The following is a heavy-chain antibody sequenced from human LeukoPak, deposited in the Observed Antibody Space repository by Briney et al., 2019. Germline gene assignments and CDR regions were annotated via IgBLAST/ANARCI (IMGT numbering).Heavy chain of an antibody. CDR1: SFTFSSYE. J-gene: IGHJ4*02. CDR2: IGSSGSII. CDR3: ARYNYVALDY. Sequence: PGGSLRLSCAASSFTFSSYEMNWVRQAPGKGLEWVSYIGSSGSIIHLAGSVKGRFTISRDNAKNSLYLQMSSLRVEDTAVYYCARYNYVALDYWGQGSLVSVSS. V-gene: IGHV3-48*03. D-gene: IGHD5-18*01.